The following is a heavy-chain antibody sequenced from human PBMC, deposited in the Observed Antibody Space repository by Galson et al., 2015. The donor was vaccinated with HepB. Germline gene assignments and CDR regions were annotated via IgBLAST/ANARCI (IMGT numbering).Heavy chain of an antibody. CDR3: ARDTKYYDILTGYYDYYYYGMDV. J-gene: IGHJ6*02. Sequence: SVKVSCKASGYTFTSYGISWVRQAPGQGLEWMGWISAYDGNTNYAQKLQGRVTMTTDTSTSTAYMELRSLRSDDTAVYYCARDTKYYDILTGYYDYYYYGMDVWGQGTTVTVSS. CDR1: GYTFTSYG. V-gene: IGHV1-18*04. CDR2: ISAYDGNT. D-gene: IGHD3-9*01.